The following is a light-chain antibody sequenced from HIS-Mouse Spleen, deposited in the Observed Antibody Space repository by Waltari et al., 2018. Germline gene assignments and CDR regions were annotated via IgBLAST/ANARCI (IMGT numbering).Light chain of an antibody. CDR1: SRDVWSYNL. Sequence: QSALTQPASGSGSPGPSTPLPCTVNSRDVWSYNLFPRYQQHPGKAPKLMIYEGSKRPSGVSNRFSGSKSGNTASLTISGLQAEDEADYYCCSYAGSSTWVFGGGTKLTVL. CDR3: CSYAGSSTWV. V-gene: IGLV2-23*01. J-gene: IGLJ3*02. CDR2: EGS.